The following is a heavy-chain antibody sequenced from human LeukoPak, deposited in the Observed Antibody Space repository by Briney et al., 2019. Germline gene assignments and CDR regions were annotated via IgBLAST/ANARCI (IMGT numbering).Heavy chain of an antibody. V-gene: IGHV3-30*02. CDR1: GFTFSSYG. Sequence: PGGSLRLSCAASGFTFSSYGMHWVRQAPGKGLEWVAFIRYDGSNKYYADSVKGRFTISRDNSKNTLYLQMNSLRAEDTAVYYCARDEEYCSSTSCYSDWGQGTLVTVSS. D-gene: IGHD2-2*01. CDR2: IRYDGSNK. J-gene: IGHJ4*02. CDR3: ARDEEYCSSTSCYSD.